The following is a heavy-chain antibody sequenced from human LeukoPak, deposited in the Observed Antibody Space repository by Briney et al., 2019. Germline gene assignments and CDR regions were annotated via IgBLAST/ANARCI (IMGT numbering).Heavy chain of an antibody. V-gene: IGHV4-39*01. CDR2: IYYSGST. CDR3: ARHFLLGAVAGHVGFDY. Sequence: NASETLSLTCTVSGGSISSSSYYWGWIRQPPGKGLEWIGSIYYSGSTYYNPSLKSRVTISVDTSKNQFSLKLSSVTAADTAVYYCARHFLLGAVAGHVGFDYWGQGTLVTVSS. J-gene: IGHJ4*02. D-gene: IGHD6-19*01. CDR1: GGSISSSSYY.